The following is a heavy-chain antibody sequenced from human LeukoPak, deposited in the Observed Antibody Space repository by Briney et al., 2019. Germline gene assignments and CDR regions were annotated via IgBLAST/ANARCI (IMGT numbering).Heavy chain of an antibody. CDR3: AKDEAMVRGVIITYYYYYMDV. V-gene: IGHV3-30*04. D-gene: IGHD3-10*01. CDR2: ISYDGSNK. J-gene: IGHJ6*03. CDR1: GFTFSSYA. Sequence: PGGSLRLSCAASGFTFSSYAMHWVRQAPGKGLEWVAVISYDGSNKYYADSVKGRFTISRDNSKNTLYLQMNSLRAEDTAVYYCAKDEAMVRGVIITYYYYYMDVWGKGTTVTISS.